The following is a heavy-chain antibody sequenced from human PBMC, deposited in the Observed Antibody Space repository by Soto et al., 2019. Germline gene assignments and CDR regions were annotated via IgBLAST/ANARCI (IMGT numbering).Heavy chain of an antibody. Sequence: PGESLKISCRTSGYKFTSSWIAWVRQMPGKGLEWMGITFPSDSDTRYSPSFQGQVTISADRSTSTVFLQWASLKASDTAVYFCARKDQSGYFNWFDTWGQGTLVTVSS. CDR3: ARKDQSGYFNWFDT. D-gene: IGHD3-22*01. V-gene: IGHV5-51*01. J-gene: IGHJ5*02. CDR2: TFPSDSDT. CDR1: GYKFTSSW.